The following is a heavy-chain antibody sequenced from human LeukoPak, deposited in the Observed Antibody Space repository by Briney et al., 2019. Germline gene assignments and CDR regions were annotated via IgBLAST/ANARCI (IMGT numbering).Heavy chain of an antibody. Sequence: GGSLRLSCAASGFTFDDYGMSWVRQAPGKGLEWVSGINWNGGSTGYADSVKGRFTISRHNSKNTLYLQMNSLRAEDTAVYYCARDFVDTAMVTGSYGMDVWGQGTTVTVSS. CDR3: ARDFVDTAMVTGSYGMDV. D-gene: IGHD5-18*01. V-gene: IGHV3-20*04. CDR2: INWNGGST. CDR1: GFTFDDYG. J-gene: IGHJ6*02.